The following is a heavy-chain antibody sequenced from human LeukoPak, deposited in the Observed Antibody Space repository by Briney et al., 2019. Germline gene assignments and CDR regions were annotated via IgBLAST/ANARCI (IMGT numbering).Heavy chain of an antibody. D-gene: IGHD6-13*01. J-gene: IGHJ4*02. V-gene: IGHV4-59*08. CDR3: ARHELSSSWYPAFLDY. Sequence: SETLSLTCTVSGGSISGYFWSWIRQPPGKGLEWIGNIIYSGSTKHNPSLKSRVTISVDMSKNQFSLKLNSVTAADTAVYYCARHELSSSWYPAFLDYWGQGTLVTVSS. CDR1: GGSISGYF. CDR2: IIYSGST.